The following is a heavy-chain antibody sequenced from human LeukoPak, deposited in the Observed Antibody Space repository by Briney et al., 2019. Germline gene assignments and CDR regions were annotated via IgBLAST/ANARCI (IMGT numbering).Heavy chain of an antibody. D-gene: IGHD6-6*01. CDR3: ARDSIAAGLAFDS. J-gene: IGHJ4*02. CDR1: GFTFSSYA. CDR2: ISYDGSNK. V-gene: IGHV3-30*04. Sequence: GRSLRLSCAASGFTFSSYAMHWVRQAPGKGLEWEAVISYDGSNKYYADSVKGRFTISRDNSKNTLYLQMNSLRAEDTAVYYCARDSIAAGLAFDSWGQGTLVTVSS.